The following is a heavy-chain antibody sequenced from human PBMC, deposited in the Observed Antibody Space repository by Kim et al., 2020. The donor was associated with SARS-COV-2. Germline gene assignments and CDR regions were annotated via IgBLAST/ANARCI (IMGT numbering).Heavy chain of an antibody. D-gene: IGHD7-27*01. CDR1: GGSISSYY. Sequence: SETLSLTCTVSGGSISSYYWSWIRQPPGKGLEWIGYIYYSGSTNYNPSLKSRVTISVDTSKNQFSLKLSSVTAADTAVYYCARDARGNGGIDYWGQGTLVTVSS. CDR2: IYYSGST. V-gene: IGHV4-59*13. J-gene: IGHJ4*02. CDR3: ARDARGNGGIDY.